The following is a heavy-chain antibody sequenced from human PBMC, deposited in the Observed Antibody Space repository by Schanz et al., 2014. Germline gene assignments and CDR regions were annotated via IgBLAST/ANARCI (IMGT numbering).Heavy chain of an antibody. CDR1: GFIFRSFG. CDR3: AKGPYYYYYMDV. Sequence: QVHLVESGGGLVKPGGPLRLSCATSGFIFRSFGIHWVRQAPGKGLEWVAVIWSDGTNEYYAASVKGRFTISGDSTRYTVYLQMNSLRADDTAVYYCAKGPYYYYYMDVWGNGTTVTVSS. CDR2: IWSDGTNE. V-gene: IGHV3-33*06. J-gene: IGHJ6*03.